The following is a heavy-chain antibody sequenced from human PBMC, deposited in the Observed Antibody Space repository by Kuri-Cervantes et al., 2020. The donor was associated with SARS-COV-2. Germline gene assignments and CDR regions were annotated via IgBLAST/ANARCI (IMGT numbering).Heavy chain of an antibody. CDR3: ARESVVPAAIDY. CDR2: ISYDGSNK. CDR1: GFTFSSYA. Sequence: LKISCAASGFTFSSYAMHWVRQAPGKGLEWVAVISYDGSNKYYADSVKGRFTISRDNSKNTLYLQMDSLRAEDTAVYYCARESVVPAAIDYWGQGTLVTVSS. J-gene: IGHJ4*02. D-gene: IGHD2-2*02. V-gene: IGHV3-30-3*01.